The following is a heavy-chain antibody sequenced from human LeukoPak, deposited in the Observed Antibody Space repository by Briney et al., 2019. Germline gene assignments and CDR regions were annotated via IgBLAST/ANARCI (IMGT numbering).Heavy chain of an antibody. CDR3: ARRSGGADY. CDR2: IYPGDSDT. CDR1: GYSFSTYW. Sequence: GESLQISCKGSGYSFSTYWIGWVRQTPGKGLEWMGIIYPGDSDTRYSPSFQGQVTISADKSITTAYLQWSSLQASDTATYYCARRSGGADYWGKGTLVTVSS. D-gene: IGHD3-16*01. V-gene: IGHV5-51*01. J-gene: IGHJ4*02.